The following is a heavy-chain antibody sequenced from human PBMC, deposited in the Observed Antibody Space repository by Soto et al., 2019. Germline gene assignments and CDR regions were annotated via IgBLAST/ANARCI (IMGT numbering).Heavy chain of an antibody. CDR2: ISYDGSDK. D-gene: IGHD6-19*01. CDR3: ARDLSSGVLRNWFDP. Sequence: QVQLVESGGGVVQPGRSLRVSCAASGFTFSSYGMNWVRQAPGKGLEWVAIISYDGSDKYYADSVKGRFTVSRDNSNNTLYLQMSGLRAEDTAVYYCARDLSSGVLRNWFDPWGQGTLVTVSS. CDR1: GFTFSSYG. J-gene: IGHJ5*02. V-gene: IGHV3-30*03.